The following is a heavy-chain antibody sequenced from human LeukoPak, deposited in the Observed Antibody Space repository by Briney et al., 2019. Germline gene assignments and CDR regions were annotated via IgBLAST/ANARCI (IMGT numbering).Heavy chain of an antibody. D-gene: IGHD5-12*01. CDR1: GFTLSSYG. J-gene: IGHJ4*02. CDR2: ISSTSNTI. Sequence: GGSLRLSCAASGFTLSSYGMNWVRQAPGKGLEWVSYISSTSNTIYYADSAKGRFTISRDIASNSLLLQMSSLRVEDTAVYYCARGWGGYSSYPPDYWGQGILVIVSS. V-gene: IGHV3-48*01. CDR3: ARGWGGYSSYPPDY.